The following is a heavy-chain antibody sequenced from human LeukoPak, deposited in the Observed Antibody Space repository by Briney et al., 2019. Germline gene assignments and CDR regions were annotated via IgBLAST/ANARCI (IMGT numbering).Heavy chain of an antibody. V-gene: IGHV1-69*13. CDR3: ASRSGITGTLLIDY. Sequence: APVKVSCKASGGTFISYAISWVRQAPGQGLEWMGGIIPIFGTANYAQKFQGRVTITADESTSTAYMELSSLRSEDTAVYYCASRSGITGTLLIDYWGQGTLVTVSS. D-gene: IGHD1-20*01. J-gene: IGHJ4*02. CDR1: GGTFISYA. CDR2: IIPIFGTA.